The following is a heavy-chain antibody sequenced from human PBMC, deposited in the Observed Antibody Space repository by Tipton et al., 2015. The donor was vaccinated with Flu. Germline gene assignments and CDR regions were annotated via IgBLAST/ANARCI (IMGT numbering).Heavy chain of an antibody. D-gene: IGHD3-22*01. Sequence: SLRLSCAASGFSFSFYGMHWVRQAPGEGLEWVALIWYDGSNAYYADSVKGRFTISRDNSESTLYLQMNSLRAEDTAVYYCARDRRYYDSSGYPEYFQHWGQGTLVTVSS. J-gene: IGHJ1*01. V-gene: IGHV3-33*01. CDR3: ARDRRYYDSSGYPEYFQH. CDR2: IWYDGSNA. CDR1: GFSFSFYG.